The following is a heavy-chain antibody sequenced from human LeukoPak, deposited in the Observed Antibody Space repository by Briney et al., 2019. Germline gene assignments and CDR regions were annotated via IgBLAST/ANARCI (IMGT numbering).Heavy chain of an antibody. V-gene: IGHV4-59*08. D-gene: IGHD6-19*01. J-gene: IGHJ4*02. CDR2: IYYSGST. CDR1: GGSISSYY. CDR3: ARHGRHSGQVGY. Sequence: SETLSLTCTVSGGSISSYYWSWIRQPPGKGLEWIGYIYYSGSTNYNPSLKSRVTISVDTSKNQFSLKLSSVTAAGTAVYYCARHGRHSGQVGYWGQGTLVTVSS.